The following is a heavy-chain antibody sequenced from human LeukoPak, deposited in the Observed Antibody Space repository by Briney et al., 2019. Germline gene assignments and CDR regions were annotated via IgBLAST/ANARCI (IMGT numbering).Heavy chain of an antibody. CDR3: ARAPRLLSSPQPRIWFDP. V-gene: IGHV4-34*01. CDR1: GGSFSGYY. J-gene: IGHJ5*02. D-gene: IGHD2-15*01. CDR2: INHSGST. Sequence: PSETLSLTCAVYGGSFSGYYWSWIRQPPGKGLEWIGEINHSGSTNYNPSLKSRVTISVDTSKNQFSLKLSSVTAADTAVYYCARAPRLLSSPQPRIWFDPWGQGTLVTVSS.